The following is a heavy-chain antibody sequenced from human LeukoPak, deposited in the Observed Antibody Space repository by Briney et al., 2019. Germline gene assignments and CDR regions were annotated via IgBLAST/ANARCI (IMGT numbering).Heavy chain of an antibody. CDR2: INPSGGST. CDR1: GYTFTSYY. V-gene: IGHV1-46*01. J-gene: IGHJ4*02. Sequence: ASVKVSCKASGYTFTSYYMHWVRQAPGQGLEWMGIINPSGGSTSYAQKLQGRVTMTTDTSTSTAYMELRSLRSDDTAVYYCARVDSSGWYEPIDYWGQGTLVTVSS. CDR3: ARVDSSGWYEPIDY. D-gene: IGHD6-19*01.